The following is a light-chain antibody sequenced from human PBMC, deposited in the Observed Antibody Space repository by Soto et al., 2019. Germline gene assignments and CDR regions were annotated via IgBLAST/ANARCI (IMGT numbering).Light chain of an antibody. CDR1: SSDVGGYDS. V-gene: IGLV2-14*01. CDR3: SSYTSDWGV. J-gene: IGLJ1*01. Sequence: QSVLTQPASVSGSVGQSITISCTGTSSDVGGYDSVSWYQHHPGKAPKLIIYEVRTRPSGVSDRFSGSKSGNTASLTISGLQAEDEADYYCSSYTSDWGVFGTGTKVTVL. CDR2: EVR.